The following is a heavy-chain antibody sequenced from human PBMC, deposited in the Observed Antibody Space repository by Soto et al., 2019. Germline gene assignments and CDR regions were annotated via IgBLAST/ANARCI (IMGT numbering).Heavy chain of an antibody. CDR1: GFTFSTYG. J-gene: IGHJ5*02. CDR3: ANEYGGTDYHSIPWFDP. D-gene: IGHD2-21*01. V-gene: IGHV3-33*06. Sequence: GGSLRLSCAASGFTFSTYGMHWVRQAPGKGLEWVALIWYDGSIKNYADSVKGRFTISRDNSKNTLYLQMNSLRAEDSAAYYCANEYGGTDYHSIPWFDPWGQGTLVTVSS. CDR2: IWYDGSIK.